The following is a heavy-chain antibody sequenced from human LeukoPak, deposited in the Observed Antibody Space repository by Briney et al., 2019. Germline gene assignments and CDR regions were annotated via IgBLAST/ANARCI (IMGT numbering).Heavy chain of an antibody. J-gene: IGHJ5*02. CDR1: GGSISNYY. CDR2: IYYSGYT. D-gene: IGHD3-3*01. V-gene: IGHV4-59*01. CDR3: ARGGTSALEWFGL. Sequence: SETLSLTCTVSGGSISNYYWSWIRQPPGKGLEWIGYIYYSGYTNYNPSLKSRVTISIDTSKNQFSLKVNSVTAADTAVYYCARGGTSALEWFGLWGQGTLVTVSS.